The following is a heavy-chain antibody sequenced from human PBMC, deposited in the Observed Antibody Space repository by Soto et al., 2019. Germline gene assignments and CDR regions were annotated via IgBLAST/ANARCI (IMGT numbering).Heavy chain of an antibody. Sequence: SETLSLTCAVYGGSFSGYYWSWIRQPPGKGLEWIGYIYYSGSTYYNPSLKSRVTISVDTSKNQFSLKLSSVTAADTAVYYCARDRIQLWFVNGMDVWGQGTTVTVSS. CDR2: IYYSGST. CDR3: ARDRIQLWFVNGMDV. D-gene: IGHD5-18*01. J-gene: IGHJ6*02. V-gene: IGHV4-30-4*08. CDR1: GGSFSGYY.